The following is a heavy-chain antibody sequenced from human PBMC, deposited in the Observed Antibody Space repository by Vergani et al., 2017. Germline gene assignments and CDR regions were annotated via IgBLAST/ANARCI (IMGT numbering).Heavy chain of an antibody. CDR2: VFRNGNV. CDR1: GAYIDSFY. V-gene: IGHV4-4*08. J-gene: IGHJ2*01. Sequence: QVQLQESGPGLVRPSETLSLKCSVSGAYIDSFYWSWIRQSPGKGLEWIGYVFRNGNVNYNPSFNFRVAIDTSNNELSLRVTSVTAADTAVYYCARDFGGEWYFDLWGRGATVTVSS. D-gene: IGHD4-23*01. CDR3: ARDFGGEWYFDL.